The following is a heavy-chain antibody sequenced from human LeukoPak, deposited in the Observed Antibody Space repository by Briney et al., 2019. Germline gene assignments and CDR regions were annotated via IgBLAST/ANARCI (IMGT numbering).Heavy chain of an antibody. J-gene: IGHJ4*02. Sequence: GGSLRLSCAASGFTFSSYWMHWVRQAPGKGLVWVSRINSDGSSTSYADSVKGRFTISRDSAKNTLYLQMNSLRAEDTAVYYCARLYCSGGSCYSAPDYWGQGTLVTVSS. V-gene: IGHV3-74*01. CDR2: INSDGSST. CDR1: GFTFSSYW. CDR3: ARLYCSGGSCYSAPDY. D-gene: IGHD2-15*01.